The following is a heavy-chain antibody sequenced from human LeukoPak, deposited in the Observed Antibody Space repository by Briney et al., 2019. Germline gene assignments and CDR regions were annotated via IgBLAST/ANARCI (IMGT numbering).Heavy chain of an antibody. CDR2: ISHSGST. Sequence: SETLSLTCTVSGGSISSSSHHWVWIRQPPGKGLEWIGIISHSGSTYCNPSLKSRVTLSVDTSKNQFSLKLSSVTAADTAVYYCARLTSTCTGGSCYHYYFDYWGQGTLVTVSS. D-gene: IGHD2-15*01. J-gene: IGHJ4*02. V-gene: IGHV4-39*01. CDR3: ARLTSTCTGGSCYHYYFDY. CDR1: GGSISSSSHH.